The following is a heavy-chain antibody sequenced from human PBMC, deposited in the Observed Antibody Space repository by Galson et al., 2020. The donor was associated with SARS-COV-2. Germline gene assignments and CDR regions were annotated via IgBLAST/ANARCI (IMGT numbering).Heavy chain of an antibody. V-gene: IGHV4-61*02. D-gene: IGHD2-21*01. CDR1: GGSISSGSYY. CDR2: IYTSGST. J-gene: IGHJ6*02. Sequence: SETLSLTCTVSGGSISSGSYYWSWIRQPAGKGLEWIGRIYTSGSTNYNPSLKSRVTISVDTSKNQFSLKLSSVTAADTAVYYCARGAVINYYYYYGMDVWGQGTTVTVSS. CDR3: ARGAVINYYYYYGMDV.